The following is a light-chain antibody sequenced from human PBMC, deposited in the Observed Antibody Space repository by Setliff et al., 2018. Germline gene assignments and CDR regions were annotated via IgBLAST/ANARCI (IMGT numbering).Light chain of an antibody. CDR2: DVN. Sequence: QSVLTQPASVSGSPGQSITISCTGTASDVGAYNFVSWYQQHPGKAPNLIVYDVNNRPAGVSNRFSGSKSSNTASLTISGLQAEDEADYYCCSHTTSSSWVFGGGTKVTVL. V-gene: IGLV2-14*01. CDR1: ASDVGAYNF. CDR3: CSHTTSSSWV. J-gene: IGLJ3*02.